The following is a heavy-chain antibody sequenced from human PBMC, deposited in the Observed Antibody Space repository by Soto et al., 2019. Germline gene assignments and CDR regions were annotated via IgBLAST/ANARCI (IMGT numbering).Heavy chain of an antibody. CDR3: ATGDYVFSAAYDY. V-gene: IGHV1-46*03. D-gene: IGHD4-17*01. CDR1: GYTFTTYY. Sequence: XVKVSCKASGYTFTTYYMHWVRQAPGQVLKWMGIINXSGGSXSYAKKFQGRXXMTRDKSXXKVYMELSSLRSEDTAVYYCATGDYVFSAAYDYWGQGTLVTVSS. J-gene: IGHJ4*02. CDR2: INXSGGSX.